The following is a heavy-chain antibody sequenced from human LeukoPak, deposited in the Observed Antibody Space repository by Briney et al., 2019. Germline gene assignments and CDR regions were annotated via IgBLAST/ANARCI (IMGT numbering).Heavy chain of an antibody. J-gene: IGHJ4*02. CDR1: GYTFTGYY. V-gene: IGHV1-2*02. Sequence: GASVKVSCKASGYTFTGYYMHWVRQAPGQGLEWMGWINPNSGDTNFPQKFQGRVTMTRDTSINTAYMELSSLRSDDTAVYYCARDRDSNAWRYYFDYWGQGTLVTVSS. D-gene: IGHD6-19*01. CDR2: INPNSGDT. CDR3: ARDRDSNAWRYYFDY.